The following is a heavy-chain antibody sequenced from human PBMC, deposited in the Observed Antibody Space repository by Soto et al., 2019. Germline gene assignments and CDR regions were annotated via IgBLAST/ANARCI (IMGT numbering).Heavy chain of an antibody. CDR3: ARAGHYYDSSGYAN. D-gene: IGHD3-22*01. V-gene: IGHV1-18*01. J-gene: IGHJ4*02. CDR1: GYTFGTSG. Sequence: QVKLVKSGAEVKKPGTSMIVSCKASGYTFGTSGISWIRQAPGQGLEWMGWISAYNGNTNYEQKLQDRVTMTTDTSMNTAYLELRSLRSDDTAVYYCARAGHYYDSSGYANWGQGTLVTVSS. CDR2: ISAYNGNT.